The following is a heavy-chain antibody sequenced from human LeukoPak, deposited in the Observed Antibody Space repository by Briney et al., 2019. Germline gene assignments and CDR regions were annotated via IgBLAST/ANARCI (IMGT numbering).Heavy chain of an antibody. CDR3: ARAYSGSYYFDY. V-gene: IGHV1-69*05. J-gene: IGHJ4*02. D-gene: IGHD1-26*01. CDR2: IIPIFGTA. Sequence: SVKVSCKASGGTFSSYAISWVRQAPGQGLEWMGGIIPIFGTANYAQKFQGRVAITTDESTSTAYMELSSLRSEDTAVYYCARAYSGSYYFDYWGQGTLVTVSS. CDR1: GGTFSSYA.